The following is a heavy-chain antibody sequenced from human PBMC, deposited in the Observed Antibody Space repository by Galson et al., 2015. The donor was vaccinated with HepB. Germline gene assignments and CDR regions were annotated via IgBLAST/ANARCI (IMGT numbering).Heavy chain of an antibody. D-gene: IGHD3-22*01. V-gene: IGHV4-61*01. CDR1: GGSVSSGSYY. CDR3: ARGLGVATMIVVDPYYYGMDV. Sequence: SETLSLTCTVSGGSVSSGSYYWTWIRQPPGKGLEWIGYIFYSASTNYNPSLKSRVTISVDTSKNQFSLKLSSVTAADTAVYYCARGLGVATMIVVDPYYYGMDVWGQGTTVTVSS. CDR2: IFYSAST. J-gene: IGHJ6*02.